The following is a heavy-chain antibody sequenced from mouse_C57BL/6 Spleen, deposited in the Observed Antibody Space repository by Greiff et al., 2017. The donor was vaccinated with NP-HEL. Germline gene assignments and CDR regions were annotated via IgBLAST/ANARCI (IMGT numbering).Heavy chain of an antibody. CDR1: GFTFSDYY. D-gene: IGHD1-1*01. J-gene: IGHJ4*01. Sequence: EVQLVESGGGLVQPGGSLKLSCAASGFTFSDYYMYWVRQTPEKRLEWVAYISNGGGSTYYLDTVKGRFTISRDNAKNTLYLQMSRLKSEDTAMYYCARRPVVATDAMDYWGQGTSVTVSS. CDR2: ISNGGGST. CDR3: ARRPVVATDAMDY. V-gene: IGHV5-12*01.